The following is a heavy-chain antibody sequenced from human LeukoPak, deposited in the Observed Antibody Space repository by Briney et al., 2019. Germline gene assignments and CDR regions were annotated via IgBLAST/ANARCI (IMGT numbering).Heavy chain of an antibody. J-gene: IGHJ4*02. CDR2: ISHSGNT. CDR3: ARGAGWYEY. Sequence: SETLSLTCTVSGGSVSGYYWSWPRQPPGKGLEWIAYISHSGNTNHNPSLKSRVTISKDTSKNQFSLRLNSVTAADTAVYHCARGAGWYEYWGQGTLVTVSS. D-gene: IGHD6-19*01. V-gene: IGHV4-59*02. CDR1: GGSVSGYY.